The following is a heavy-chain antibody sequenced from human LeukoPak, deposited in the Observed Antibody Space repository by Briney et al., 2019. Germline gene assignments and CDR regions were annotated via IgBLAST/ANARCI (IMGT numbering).Heavy chain of an antibody. V-gene: IGHV4-31*03. CDR3: AASSGVTLGHF. CDR1: GGSISSGTHY. J-gene: IGHJ4*02. CDR2: IYYTGIT. D-gene: IGHD3-16*01. Sequence: SETLSLTCTVSGGSISSGTHYYNWIRQHPGKGLEWIGYIYYTGITSYNPSLGSRVTMSVDTSMNQISLKVTSLTAADTAVYYCAASSGVTLGHFWGQGALVTVSS.